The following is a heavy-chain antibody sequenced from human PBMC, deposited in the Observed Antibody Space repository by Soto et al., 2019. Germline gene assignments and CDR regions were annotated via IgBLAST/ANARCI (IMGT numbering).Heavy chain of an antibody. J-gene: IGHJ4*02. CDR1: GFTFSNAW. D-gene: IGHD3-10*01. CDR3: TTGYYYAPY. Sequence: EVQLVESGGGLVKPGGSLRLSCAASGFTFSNAWMNWVRQAPGEGLEWVGRIKSKSDGGTTDYAAPVKGRFTISRDDSRDTLYLQMNSLKIEVTAVYYCTTGYYYAPYWGQGTLVTVSS. V-gene: IGHV3-15*07. CDR2: IKSKSDGGTT.